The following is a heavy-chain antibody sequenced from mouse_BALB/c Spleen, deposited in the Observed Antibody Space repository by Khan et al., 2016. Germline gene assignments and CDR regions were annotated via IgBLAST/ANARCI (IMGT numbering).Heavy chain of an antibody. Sequence: EVKLLESGGGLVQPGGSLKLSCAASGFDFSRYWMSWVRQAPGKGLEWIGEINPDSSTINYTPSLKDNSIISRDNAKNTLYLQMSKVRSEDTALYFCARLHYDGYMNYWGQGTTLTVSS. CDR1: GFDFSRYW. D-gene: IGHD1-2*01. J-gene: IGHJ2*01. V-gene: IGHV4-1*02. CDR2: INPDSSTI. CDR3: ARLHYDGYMNY.